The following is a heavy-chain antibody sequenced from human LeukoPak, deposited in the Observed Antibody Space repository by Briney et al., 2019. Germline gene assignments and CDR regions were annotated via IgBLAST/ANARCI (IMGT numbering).Heavy chain of an antibody. Sequence: PGRSLRLSCSASGFTFSGYAMHWVRHPHGEGLEFVSAITSNGGRTYYADSVTGRLTISRDTSKNPLSLQINCLRAKHTAVYYCVKSASAGWYTFDYWGQGTLVTVSS. CDR1: GFTFSGYA. V-gene: IGHV3-64D*08. CDR2: ITSNGGRT. D-gene: IGHD6-19*01. CDR3: VKSASAGWYTFDY. J-gene: IGHJ4*02.